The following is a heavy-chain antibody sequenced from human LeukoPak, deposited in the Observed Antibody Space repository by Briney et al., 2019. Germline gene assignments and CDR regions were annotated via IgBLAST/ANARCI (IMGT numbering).Heavy chain of an antibody. CDR3: AELGITMIGGV. V-gene: IGHV3-48*03. CDR2: ISSSGSTI. Sequence: GGSLRLSCAASGFTFSSYEMNWVRQAPGEGLVWLSYISSSGSTIYYADSVKGRFTISRDNAKNSLYLQMNSLRAEDTAVYYCAELGITMIGGVWGKGTTVTISS. J-gene: IGHJ6*04. D-gene: IGHD3-10*02. CDR1: GFTFSSYE.